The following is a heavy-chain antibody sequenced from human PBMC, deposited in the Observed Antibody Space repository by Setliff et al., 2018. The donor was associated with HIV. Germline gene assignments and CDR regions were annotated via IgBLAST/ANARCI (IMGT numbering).Heavy chain of an antibody. V-gene: IGHV1-46*01. J-gene: IGHJ6*03. CDR2: INPSGGST. D-gene: IGHD1-26*01. CDR3: ARAGRSGSSNHYYYYYMDV. Sequence: ASVKVSCKASGYTFTSYYMHWVRQAPGQGLEWMGIINPSGGSTNYAQKFQGRVTMTRDTSTSTVYMELSSLRSEDTAVYYCARAGRSGSSNHYYYYYMDVWGKGTAVTVSS. CDR1: GYTFTSYY.